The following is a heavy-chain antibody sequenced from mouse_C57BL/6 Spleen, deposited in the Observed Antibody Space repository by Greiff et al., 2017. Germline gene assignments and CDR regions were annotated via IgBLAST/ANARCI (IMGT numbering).Heavy chain of an antibody. CDR2: ISYAGSN. Sequence: EVKLQESGPGLVKPSQSLSLTCSVTGYSITSGYYWNWIRQFPGNKLEWMGYISYAGSNNYNPSLKNRISITRDTSKNQFFLKLNSVTTEDTATYYCARGDYYQDYFDYWGQGTTRTVSS. V-gene: IGHV3-6*01. J-gene: IGHJ2*01. D-gene: IGHD1-1*01. CDR1: GYSITSGYY. CDR3: ARGDYYQDYFDY.